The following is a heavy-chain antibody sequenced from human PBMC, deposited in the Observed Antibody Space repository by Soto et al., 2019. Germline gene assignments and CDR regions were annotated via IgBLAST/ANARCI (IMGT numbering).Heavy chain of an antibody. D-gene: IGHD6-19*01. J-gene: IGHJ4*02. CDR3: SRIAVSGPRTGFDY. CDR2: VSHIGST. CDR1: GGSISNSSYL. V-gene: IGHV4-39*01. Sequence: SETLALTCSVSGGSISNSSYLWGWVRQPPGKGLQWIGSVSHIGSTNYNPSLKSRLTISVGTSKTQSSLRLDSVTAADTAVYYCSRIAVSGPRTGFDYWGQGILVTVSS.